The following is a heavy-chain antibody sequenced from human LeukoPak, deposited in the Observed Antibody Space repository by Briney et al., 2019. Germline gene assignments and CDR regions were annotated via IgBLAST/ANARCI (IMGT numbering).Heavy chain of an antibody. J-gene: IGHJ3*02. CDR3: TTNDAFGI. Sequence: GGSLRLSCAASGFTFSSYAMSWVRQAPGKGLEWVSAISGSGGSTYYADSVKGRFTISRDNSKNTLYLQMNSLKTEDTAMYYCTTNDAFGIWGQGTAVTVSS. CDR2: ISGSGGST. V-gene: IGHV3-23*01. D-gene: IGHD1-14*01. CDR1: GFTFSSYA.